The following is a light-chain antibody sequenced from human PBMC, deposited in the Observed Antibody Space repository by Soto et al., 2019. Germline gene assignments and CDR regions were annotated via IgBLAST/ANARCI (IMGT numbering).Light chain of an antibody. CDR1: QSVSFY. V-gene: IGKV3-20*01. Sequence: EIVLTQSPGSLSLSPGERATLSCRASQSVSFYLAWYQQKPGQAPGLLISDASSRATDVPDRFSGSGSGTDFSLTISRLEPEDFAVYYCQQYGDSPVTFGQGTKVEIK. J-gene: IGKJ1*01. CDR2: DAS. CDR3: QQYGDSPVT.